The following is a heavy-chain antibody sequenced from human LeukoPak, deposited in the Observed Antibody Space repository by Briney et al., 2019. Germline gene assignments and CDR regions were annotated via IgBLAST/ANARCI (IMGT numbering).Heavy chain of an antibody. CDR1: GGSFSGYY. CDR3: ARRRIAAAGIWYFDY. Sequence: PSETLSLTCAVYGGSFSGYYWSWIRQPPGKGLEWIGEINHSGSTNYKPSLKSRVTISVDTSKNQFSLKLSSVTAADTAVYYCARRRIAAAGIWYFDYWGQGTLVTVSS. CDR2: INHSGST. V-gene: IGHV4-34*01. D-gene: IGHD6-13*01. J-gene: IGHJ4*02.